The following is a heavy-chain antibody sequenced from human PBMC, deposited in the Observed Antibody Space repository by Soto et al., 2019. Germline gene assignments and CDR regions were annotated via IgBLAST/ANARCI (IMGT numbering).Heavy chain of an antibody. CDR1: GGSISGLY. J-gene: IGHJ4*02. CDR3: ARQRWRRRHWYY. V-gene: IGHV4-59*08. CDR2: MNNSGST. Sequence: QVPLQESCPGLVKPSETLSLSCTVSGGSISGLYWSWIRQPPGKGLEWIGYMNNSGSTNYKSSLKSAVSIAVDTSKNQFFLKLRPVTAAETAVYFCARQRWRRRHWYYWGQGTLVMVS. D-gene: IGHD2-8*02.